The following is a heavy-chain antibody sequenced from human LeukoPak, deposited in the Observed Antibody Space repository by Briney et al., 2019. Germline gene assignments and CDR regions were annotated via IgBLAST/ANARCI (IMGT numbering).Heavy chain of an antibody. D-gene: IGHD5-12*01. V-gene: IGHV3-7*01. Sequence: GGSLRLSCAASGFTFSSCWMSWVRQAPGKGLEWVANIKQDGSEKNYVDSVKGRFNISRDNAKNSLELQMNSLRDEDTAVYYCARAGGYASSWAYWGQGTLVTVSS. CDR1: GFTFSSCW. CDR2: IKQDGSEK. J-gene: IGHJ4*02. CDR3: ARAGGYASSWAY.